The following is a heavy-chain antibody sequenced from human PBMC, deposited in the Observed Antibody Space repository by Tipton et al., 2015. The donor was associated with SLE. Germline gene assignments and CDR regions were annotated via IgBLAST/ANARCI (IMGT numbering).Heavy chain of an antibody. V-gene: IGHV4-59*08. CDR2: IFYSGST. CDR1: GGSISGNY. CDR3: ARFSPPDL. Sequence: TLSLTCTVSGGSISGNYWSWIRQPPGKGLEWIGNIFYSGSTSTYYSPSLRSRVTISVDTSKNQFSLKLSSVTAADTAVYYCARFSPPDLWGRGTLVTVSS. D-gene: IGHD2/OR15-2a*01. J-gene: IGHJ2*01.